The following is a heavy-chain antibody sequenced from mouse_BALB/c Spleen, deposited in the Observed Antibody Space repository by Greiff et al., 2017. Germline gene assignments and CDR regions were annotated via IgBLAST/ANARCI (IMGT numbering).Heavy chain of an antibody. CDR2: INPSTGYT. V-gene: IGHV1-7*01. Sequence: QVQLKESGAELAKPGASVKMSCKASGYTFTSYWMHWVKQRPGQGLEWIGYINPSTGYTEYNQKFKDKATLTADTSSSTAYMHLSSLTSEDSAVYDCARGVGDYWGQGTTLTVSS. J-gene: IGHJ2*01. D-gene: IGHD1-1*02. CDR1: GYTFTSYW. CDR3: ARGVGDY.